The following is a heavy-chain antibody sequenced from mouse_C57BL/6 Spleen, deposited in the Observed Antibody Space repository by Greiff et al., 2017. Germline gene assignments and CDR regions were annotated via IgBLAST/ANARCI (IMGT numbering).Heavy chain of an antibody. J-gene: IGHJ2*01. D-gene: IGHD4-1*01. CDR1: GYAFSSSW. V-gene: IGHV1-82*01. Sequence: QVQLKQSGPELVKPGASVKISCKASGYAFSSSWMNWVKQRPGKGLEWIGRIYPGDGDTNYNGKFKGKATLTADKSSSTAYMQISSLTSEDSAVYFCANWDGYWGQGTTLTVSS. CDR3: ANWDGY. CDR2: IYPGDGDT.